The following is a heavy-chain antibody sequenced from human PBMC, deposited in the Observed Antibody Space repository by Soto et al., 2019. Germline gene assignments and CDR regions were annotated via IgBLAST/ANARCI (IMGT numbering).Heavy chain of an antibody. D-gene: IGHD2-21*02. CDR1: GGSISSYY. Sequence: SETLSLTCTVSGGSISSYYWSWIRQPAGKGLEWIGRIYTSGSTNYNPSLKSRVTMSVDTSKNQFSLKLSSVTAADTAVYYCARDTFEDTVVVTALQGNYGMDVWGQGTTVTVSS. CDR2: IYTSGST. J-gene: IGHJ6*02. CDR3: ARDTFEDTVVVTALQGNYGMDV. V-gene: IGHV4-4*07.